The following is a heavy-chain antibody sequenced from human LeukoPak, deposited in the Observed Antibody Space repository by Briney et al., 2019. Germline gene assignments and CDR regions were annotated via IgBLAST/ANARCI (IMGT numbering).Heavy chain of an antibody. J-gene: IGHJ3*02. CDR1: GCSISSYY. V-gene: IGHV4-4*07. CDR2: IYTSGST. D-gene: IGHD2-2*01. Sequence: PSETLSLTCTVSGCSISSYYWSWIRQPAGKGLEWVGRIYTSGSTNYNPSPTSRVTMSVEKTTKQISLKLSSVTAADTAVYYCSRAAYCSSTSCYGDAFDIWGQGTMVTVSS. CDR3: SRAAYCSSTSCYGDAFDI.